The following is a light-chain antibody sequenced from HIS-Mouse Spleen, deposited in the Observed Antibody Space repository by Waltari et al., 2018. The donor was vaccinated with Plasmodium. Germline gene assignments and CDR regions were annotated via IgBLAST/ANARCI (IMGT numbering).Light chain of an antibody. CDR3: CSYAGSSTLV. Sequence: QSALTQPASVSGSPGQSITISCTGTSSDVGRYNIVSWSQQQPGKAPKLMIYEGSKRPSGVSNRFSGSKSGNTASLTISGLQAEDEADYYCCSYAGSSTLVFGGGTKLTVL. J-gene: IGLJ2*01. CDR1: SSDVGRYNI. CDR2: EGS. V-gene: IGLV2-23*01.